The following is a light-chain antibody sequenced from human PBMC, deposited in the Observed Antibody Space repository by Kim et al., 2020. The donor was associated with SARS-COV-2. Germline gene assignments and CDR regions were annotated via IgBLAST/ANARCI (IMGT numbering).Light chain of an antibody. Sequence: ALGQTVRITCKGDSLRNYYAAWYQQKPGQAPVIVIYGKNNRPSGIPDRFSGSSSGNTASLTISGAQAEDEADYYCNSRDSSGNHWVFGGGTQLTVL. J-gene: IGLJ3*02. V-gene: IGLV3-19*01. CDR2: GKN. CDR1: SLRNYY. CDR3: NSRDSSGNHWV.